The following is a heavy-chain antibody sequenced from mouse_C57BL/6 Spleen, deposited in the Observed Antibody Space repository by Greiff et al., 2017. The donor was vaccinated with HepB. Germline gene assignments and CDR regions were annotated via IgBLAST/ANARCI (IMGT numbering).Heavy chain of an antibody. Sequence: EVQLQESGGDLVKPGGSLKLSCAASGFTFSSYGMSWVRQTPDKRLEWVATISSGGSYTYYPDSVKGRFTISRDNAKNTLYLQMSSLKSEDTAMYYCARHETTVVDYFDYWGQGTTLTVSS. CDR1: GFTFSSYG. V-gene: IGHV5-6*01. CDR2: ISSGGSYT. CDR3: ARHETTVVDYFDY. J-gene: IGHJ2*01. D-gene: IGHD1-1*01.